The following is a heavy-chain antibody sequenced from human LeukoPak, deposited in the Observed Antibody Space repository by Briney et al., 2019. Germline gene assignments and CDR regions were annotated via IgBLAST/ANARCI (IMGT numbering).Heavy chain of an antibody. CDR2: IYTSGST. D-gene: IGHD6-19*01. CDR3: ARDIVDSSGWYGNWFDP. V-gene: IGHV4-4*07. J-gene: IGHJ5*02. Sequence: SETLSLTCAVYGGSFSGYYWSWIRQPAGKGLEWIGRIYTSGSTNYNPSLKSRVTMSVDTSKNQFSLKLSSVTAADTAVYYCARDIVDSSGWYGNWFDPWGQGTLVTVSS. CDR1: GGSFSGYY.